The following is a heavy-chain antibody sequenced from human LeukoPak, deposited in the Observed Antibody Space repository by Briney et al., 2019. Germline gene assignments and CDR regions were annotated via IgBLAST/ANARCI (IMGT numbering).Heavy chain of an antibody. CDR1: GFTFGDYA. CDR3: TRVIGGYDILTGYSLY. Sequence: PGGSLRLSCTASGFTFGDYAMSWVRQAPGKGLEWVGFIRSKAYGSTTEYAASVKGRFTISRDDSKSIAYLRMNSLKTEDTAVYYCTRVIGGYDILTGYSLYWGQGTLVTVSS. V-gene: IGHV3-49*04. D-gene: IGHD3-9*01. CDR2: IRSKAYGSTT. J-gene: IGHJ4*02.